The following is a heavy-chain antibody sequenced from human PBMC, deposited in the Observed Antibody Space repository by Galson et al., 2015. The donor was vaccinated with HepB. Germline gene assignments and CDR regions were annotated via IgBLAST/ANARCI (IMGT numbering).Heavy chain of an antibody. V-gene: IGHV3-7*03. J-gene: IGHJ5*01. Sequence: SLRLSCAAAGFNFSSFSMTWVRQAPGKGLEWVADINGDGSEKSYVDSVKGRFTISRDNGKNSMDLQMNSLRGEDTALYYCAKFGARFDAWFDSWGQGTLVTVSS. CDR1: GFNFSSFS. CDR3: AKFGARFDAWFDS. D-gene: IGHD3-9*01. CDR2: INGDGSEK.